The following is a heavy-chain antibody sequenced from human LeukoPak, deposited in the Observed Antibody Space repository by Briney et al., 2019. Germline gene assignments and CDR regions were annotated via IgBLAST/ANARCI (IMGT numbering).Heavy chain of an antibody. D-gene: IGHD5-12*01. V-gene: IGHV4-39*07. CDR1: GGSISSSSYY. CDR3: ARVSSGYYHYYYYMDV. CDR2: IYYSGST. Sequence: SETLSLTCTVSGGSISSSSYYWGWIRQPPGKGLEWIGSIYYSGSTYYNPSLKSRVTISVDKSKNQFSLKLSSVTAADTAVYYCARVSSGYYHYYYYMDVWGKGTTVTVSS. J-gene: IGHJ6*03.